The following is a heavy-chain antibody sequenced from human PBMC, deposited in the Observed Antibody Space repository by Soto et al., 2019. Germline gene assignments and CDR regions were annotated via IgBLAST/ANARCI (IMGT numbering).Heavy chain of an antibody. CDR1: GFTFSSYG. Sequence: GGSLRLSCAASGFTFSSYGMHWVRQAPGKGLEWVAVIWYDGSNKYYADSVKGRFTISRDNSKNTLYLQMNSLRAEDTAVYYCARDLLRGYSYGYSYYYGMDVWGQGTTVTVSS. CDR3: ARDLLRGYSYGYSYYYGMDV. J-gene: IGHJ6*02. D-gene: IGHD5-18*01. CDR2: IWYDGSNK. V-gene: IGHV3-33*01.